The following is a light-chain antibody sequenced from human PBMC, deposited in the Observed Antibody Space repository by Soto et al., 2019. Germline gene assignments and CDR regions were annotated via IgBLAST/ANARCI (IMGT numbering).Light chain of an antibody. CDR1: QTVSGNY. CDR2: GAS. CDR3: QQDAISPYT. V-gene: IGKV3-20*01. Sequence: DIVLTQSPGTLSLSPGERGTLSCRASQTVSGNYLAWYQHRPGQAPRLLIYGASSRASGIPDRFSGSGSGTDVTLTSRRLEPEDCAVYYGQQDAISPYTFGQGARLDIK. J-gene: IGKJ2*01.